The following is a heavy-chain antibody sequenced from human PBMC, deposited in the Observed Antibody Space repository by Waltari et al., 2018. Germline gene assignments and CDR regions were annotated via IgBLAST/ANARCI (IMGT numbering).Heavy chain of an antibody. CDR2: IYHSGST. Sequence: QVQLQESGPGLVKPSETLSLTRAVSGYSISSGYYWGWIRQPPGKGLEWIGSIYHSGSTYYNPSLKSRVTISVDTSKNQFSLKLSSVTAADTAVYYCARGNLYDYIWGSYRHHDAFDIWGQGTMVTVSS. V-gene: IGHV4-38-2*01. D-gene: IGHD3-16*02. J-gene: IGHJ3*02. CDR3: ARGNLYDYIWGSYRHHDAFDI. CDR1: GYSISSGYY.